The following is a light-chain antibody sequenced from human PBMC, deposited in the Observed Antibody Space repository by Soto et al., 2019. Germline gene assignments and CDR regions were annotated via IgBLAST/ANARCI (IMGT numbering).Light chain of an antibody. Sequence: IQMTQSPSTLSASVGDRVTITCRASQSVSDWLAWYQQKPGNPPKLLIYDTSRLESAVPSRFSASGSGTEFTLTISSLQPDDFATYYCQQYNSYSFGQGTKVDI. J-gene: IGKJ1*01. CDR3: QQYNSYS. CDR1: QSVSDW. V-gene: IGKV1-5*01. CDR2: DTS.